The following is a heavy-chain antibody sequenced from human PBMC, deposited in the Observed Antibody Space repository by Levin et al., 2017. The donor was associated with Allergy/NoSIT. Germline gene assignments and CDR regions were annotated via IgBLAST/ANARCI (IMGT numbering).Heavy chain of an antibody. J-gene: IGHJ6*02. CDR3: ARTRGPPPDGHYGMDV. V-gene: IGHV4-59*01. CDR1: GDSISSYH. CDR2: IYYNGST. Sequence: SQTLSLTCTVSGDSISSYHWSWIRQPPGKGLEWIGYIYYNGSTYYNPSLKSRVTISVDTSKKQFSLKLRSVTAADTAVFYCARTRGPPPDGHYGMDVWGQGTTVTVSS. D-gene: IGHD4-17*01.